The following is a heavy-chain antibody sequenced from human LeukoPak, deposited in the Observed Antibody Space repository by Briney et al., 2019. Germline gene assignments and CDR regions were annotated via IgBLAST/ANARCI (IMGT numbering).Heavy chain of an antibody. J-gene: IGHJ4*02. CDR1: GGSVTSGCYY. V-gene: IGHV4-61*01. CDR2: ISYRANT. D-gene: IGHD6-19*01. CDR3: ARAGSGWSFDF. Sequence: PSETLSLTCTVSGGSVTSGCYYWSWIRQPPGKELEWIGYISYRANTNYNPSLKSRVTISVDTSKNQFSLKLTSVTAADPAVYYCARAGSGWSFDFWGQGTLVTVSS.